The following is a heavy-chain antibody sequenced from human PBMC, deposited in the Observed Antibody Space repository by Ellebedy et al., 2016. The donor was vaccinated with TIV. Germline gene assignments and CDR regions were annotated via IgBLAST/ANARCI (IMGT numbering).Heavy chain of an antibody. J-gene: IGHJ4*02. D-gene: IGHD2-8*01. CDR2: TIPILGVV. CDR1: GGTFNNYA. Sequence: SVKVSXKASGGTFNNYAISWVRQAPGQGLEWMGGTIPILGVVNYAQKFQGRVTITADESTSTVYMDLSSLISEDTAVYYCAREAPSVYYFDSWGQGILVTVSS. V-gene: IGHV1-69*10. CDR3: AREAPSVYYFDS.